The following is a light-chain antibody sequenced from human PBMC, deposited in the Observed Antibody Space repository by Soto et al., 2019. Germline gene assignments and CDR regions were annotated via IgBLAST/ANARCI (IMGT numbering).Light chain of an antibody. CDR3: TSYTTRYTQV. J-gene: IGLJ3*02. Sequence: QSALTQPASVSGSPGQSITISCTGTSSDVGGYNYVSWYQHHPGKVPKLMIYEVSNRPSGVSNRFSGSKSGNTASLTISGLQADDEADYYCTSYTTRYTQVFGGGTKLTFL. V-gene: IGLV2-14*01. CDR2: EVS. CDR1: SSDVGGYNY.